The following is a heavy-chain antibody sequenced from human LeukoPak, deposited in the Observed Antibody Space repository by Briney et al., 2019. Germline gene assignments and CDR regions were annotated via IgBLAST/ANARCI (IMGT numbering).Heavy chain of an antibody. J-gene: IGHJ4*02. V-gene: IGHV3-64*01. D-gene: IGHD3-10*01. CDR2: ISSNGGST. Sequence: GGSLRLSCAASGFTFSSYGMHWVRQAPGKGLEYVSAISSNGGSTYYANSVKGRFTISRDNSKNTLYLQMGSLRAEDMAVYYCARGVFSSFGDYWGQGTLVTVSS. CDR3: ARGVFSSFGDY. CDR1: GFTFSSYG.